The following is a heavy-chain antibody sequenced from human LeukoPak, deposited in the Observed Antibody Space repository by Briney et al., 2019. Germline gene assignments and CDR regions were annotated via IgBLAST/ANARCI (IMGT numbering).Heavy chain of an antibody. J-gene: IGHJ4*02. CDR1: GFTLSGSA. CDR2: IRSKANNYAT. CDR3: TRRFSDDSSGYFSY. V-gene: IGHV3-73*01. D-gene: IGHD3-22*01. Sequence: PGGSLRLSCAASGFTLSGSAMHWVLQSSGKGLEWIGRIRSKANNYATAYAASVKGRFTISRDDSKNTAYLQMNSLITEDTAVYYCTRRFSDDSSGYFSYWGLGTLVTVSS.